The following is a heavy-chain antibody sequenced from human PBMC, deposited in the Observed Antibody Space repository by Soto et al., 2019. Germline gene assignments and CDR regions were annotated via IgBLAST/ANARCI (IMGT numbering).Heavy chain of an antibody. CDR2: ISYDGSNE. CDR3: AKDRAYRSGWNEYFDY. V-gene: IGHV3-30*18. CDR1: GFTFSSYG. J-gene: IGHJ4*02. Sequence: VQLVESGGGVVQPGRSLRLSCAASGFTFSSYGMHWVRQAPGKGLEWVALISYDGSNEYYADSVKGRFTISRDNSKNTLYLQMNSLKPKDTAVYYCAKDRAYRSGWNEYFDYWGQGTLVTVSS. D-gene: IGHD6-19*01.